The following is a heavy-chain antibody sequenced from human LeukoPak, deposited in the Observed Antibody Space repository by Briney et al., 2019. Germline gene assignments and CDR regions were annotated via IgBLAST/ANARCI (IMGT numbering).Heavy chain of an antibody. Sequence: ASVKVSCKASGYTFTGYYMHWVRQAPGQGLEWMGWINPNSGGTNYAQKFQGRVTMTRDTSISTAYMELRSLRSDDTAVYYCARDPGYGYAFDYWGQGTLVTVSS. J-gene: IGHJ4*02. D-gene: IGHD5-18*01. CDR3: ARDPGYGYAFDY. CDR2: INPNSGGT. CDR1: GYTFTGYY. V-gene: IGHV1-2*02.